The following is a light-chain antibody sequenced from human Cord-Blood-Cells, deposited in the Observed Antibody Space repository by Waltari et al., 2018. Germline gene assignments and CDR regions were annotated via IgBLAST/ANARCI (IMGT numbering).Light chain of an antibody. Sequence: QSVLTQPPSASGTPGQRVTISCSGSSSNIGSNYVYWYQQLPGTAPKLLIYRNNQRPSGVPDRFSGPKSGTSASLAISGLRSEDEADYYCAAWDDSRSGPVFGGGTKLTVL. J-gene: IGLJ3*02. CDR2: RNN. CDR1: SSNIGSNY. CDR3: AAWDDSRSGPV. V-gene: IGLV1-47*01.